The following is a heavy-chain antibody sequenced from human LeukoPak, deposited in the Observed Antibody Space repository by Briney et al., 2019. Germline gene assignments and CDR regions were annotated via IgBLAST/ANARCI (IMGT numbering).Heavy chain of an antibody. V-gene: IGHV3-7*01. J-gene: IGHJ4*02. CDR1: GFTFSSYW. Sequence: GSLRLSCAASGFTFSSYWMSWVRQAPGKGLEWVANIKQDGSEKYYVDSVKGRFTISGDNAKNSLYLQMNSLRAEDTAVYYCARDLRRYGSYSDYWGQGTLVTVSS. CDR3: ARDLRRYGSYSDY. D-gene: IGHD3-9*01. CDR2: IKQDGSEK.